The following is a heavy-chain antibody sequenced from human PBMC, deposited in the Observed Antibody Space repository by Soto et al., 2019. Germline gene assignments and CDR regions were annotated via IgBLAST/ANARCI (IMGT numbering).Heavy chain of an antibody. CDR2: FDPEDGET. CDR3: ATKRYYYDSSGPLFV. CDR1: GYTLTELS. Sequence: GASVKVSCKVSGYTLTELSMHWVRQAPGKGLEWMGGFDPEDGETIYAQKFQGRVTMTEDTSTDTAYMELSSLRSEDTAVYYCATKRYYYDSSGPLFVWGQGTLVTVSS. D-gene: IGHD3-22*01. V-gene: IGHV1-24*01. J-gene: IGHJ4*02.